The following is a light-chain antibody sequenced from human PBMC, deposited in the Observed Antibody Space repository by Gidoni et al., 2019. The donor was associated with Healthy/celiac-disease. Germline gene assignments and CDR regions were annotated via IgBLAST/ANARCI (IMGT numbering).Light chain of an antibody. V-gene: IGKV3-15*01. CDR2: GAS. CDR1: QSVSSN. J-gene: IGKJ1*01. Sequence: DIVMTQSPATLSVAPGERATLSCRASQSVSSNLAWYQQKPGQAPRLLIYGASTRATGIPARLSGSGSGTEFTLTISSLQSEDFAVYYCQQYNNWPPGTFGQGTKVEIK. CDR3: QQYNNWPPGT.